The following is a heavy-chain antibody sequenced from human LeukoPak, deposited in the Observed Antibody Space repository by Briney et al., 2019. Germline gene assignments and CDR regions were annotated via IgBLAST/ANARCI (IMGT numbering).Heavy chain of an antibody. D-gene: IGHD2-15*01. V-gene: IGHV1-18*01. CDR3: ASTSGGRLDYYYYGMDV. Sequence: GASVTVSCQGSGYTFTSYGFSWLGPPPGQGLAWVGWISAYNGNTNYAQKIQGRVTMTTDTSTSTAYMELRSLRADDTAVYYGASTSGGRLDYYYYGMDVWGQGTTVTVSS. CDR1: GYTFTSYG. J-gene: IGHJ6*02. CDR2: ISAYNGNT.